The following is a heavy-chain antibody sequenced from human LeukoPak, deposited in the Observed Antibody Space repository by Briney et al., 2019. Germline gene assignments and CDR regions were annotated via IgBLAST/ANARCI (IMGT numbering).Heavy chain of an antibody. CDR2: ISSNGHST. CDR3: VKDRYTAGRPFDY. CDR1: GFTFSNYA. J-gene: IGHJ4*02. V-gene: IGHV3-64D*06. D-gene: IGHD5-18*01. Sequence: HPGESLRLSCSTSGFTFSNYAMSWVRQAPGKGLEYVSTISSNGHSTYYADSVKGRFSISRDNSKNTLYLQLSSLRADDTAVYYCVKDRYTAGRPFDYWGQGTLVSVSS.